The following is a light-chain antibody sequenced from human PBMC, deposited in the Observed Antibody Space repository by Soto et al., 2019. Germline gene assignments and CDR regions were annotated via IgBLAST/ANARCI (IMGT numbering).Light chain of an antibody. Sequence: QSVLTQPPSVPGAPGQRVTISCTGSSSNIGAGYDVHWYQQLPGTAPKLLIYGNSNRPSGVPDRFSGSKSGTSASLAITGLQAEDEADYYRQSYDSSLSAVVFGGGTKLTV. CDR2: GNS. CDR3: QSYDSSLSAVV. CDR1: SSNIGAGYD. J-gene: IGLJ2*01. V-gene: IGLV1-40*01.